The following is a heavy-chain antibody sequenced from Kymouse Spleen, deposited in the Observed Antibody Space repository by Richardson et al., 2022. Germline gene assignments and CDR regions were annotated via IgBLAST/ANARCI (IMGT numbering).Heavy chain of an antibody. J-gene: IGHJ6*02. CDR2: IWYDGSNK. CDR3: ARYYGDYLRYYGMDV. D-gene: IGHD4-17*01. V-gene: IGHV3-33*01. CDR1: GFTFSSYG. Sequence: QVQLVESGGGVVQPGRSLRLSCAASGFTFSSYGMHWVRQAPGKGLEWVAVIWYDGSNKYYADSVKGRFTISRDNSKNTLYLQMNSLRAEDTAVYYCARYYGDYLRYYGMDVWGQGTTVTVSS.